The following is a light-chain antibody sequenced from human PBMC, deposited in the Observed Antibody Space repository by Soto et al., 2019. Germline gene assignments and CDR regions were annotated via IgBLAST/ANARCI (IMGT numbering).Light chain of an antibody. V-gene: IGKV4-1*01. CDR3: QQYYDSPQT. CDR1: QTLLYSSNNKNY. J-gene: IGKJ1*01. Sequence: DIVMTQSPDSLAVSLGERATVNCKSSQTLLYSSNNKNYLAWYQQKPGQPPKLLISWASTRESRVPDRFSGSGSGTDFTLTISSLQAEDVAVYYCQQYYDSPQTFGQGTTVEIK. CDR2: WAS.